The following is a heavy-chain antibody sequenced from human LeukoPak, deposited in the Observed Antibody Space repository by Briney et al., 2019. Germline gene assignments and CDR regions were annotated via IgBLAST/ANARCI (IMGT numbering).Heavy chain of an antibody. V-gene: IGHV1-8*02. Sequence: GASVKVSCKASGGTFSSYAISWVRQAPGQGLEWMGWMNPNSGNTGYAQKFQGRVTMTRNTSISTAYMELSSLRSEDTAVYYCAGAGVYAIFLGYYYGMDVWGQGTTVTVSS. J-gene: IGHJ6*02. D-gene: IGHD2-8*01. CDR3: AGAGVYAIFLGYYYGMDV. CDR1: GGTFSSYA. CDR2: MNPNSGNT.